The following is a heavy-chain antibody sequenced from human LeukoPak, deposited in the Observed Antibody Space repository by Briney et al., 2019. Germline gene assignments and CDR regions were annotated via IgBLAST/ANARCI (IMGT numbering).Heavy chain of an antibody. CDR3: VRGSTSDWYPADY. V-gene: IGHV3-74*01. CDR2: INRDGSST. D-gene: IGHD6-19*01. Sequence: GGSLRLSCTASGFTFSRYWMHWVRQDPGNGLVWFSRINRDGSSTTYADSVKGRFTISRDNAKNTLYLQMNSLRAEDTAVYHCVRGSTSDWYPADYWGQGTLVTVSS. CDR1: GFTFSRYW. J-gene: IGHJ4*02.